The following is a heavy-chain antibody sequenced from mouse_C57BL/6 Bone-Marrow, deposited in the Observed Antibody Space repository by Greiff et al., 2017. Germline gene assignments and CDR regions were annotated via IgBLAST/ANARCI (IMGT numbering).Heavy chain of an antibody. D-gene: IGHD2-4*01. V-gene: IGHV2-2*01. CDR2: IWSGGST. CDR3: ARKRDYPLYAMDY. Sequence: VKVVESGPGLVQPSQSLSITCTVSGFSLTSYGVHWVRQSPGKGLEWLGVIWSGGSTDYNAAFISRLSISKDNSKSQVFFKMNSLQADDTAIYYCARKRDYPLYAMDYWGQGTSVTVSS. CDR1: GFSLTSYG. J-gene: IGHJ4*01.